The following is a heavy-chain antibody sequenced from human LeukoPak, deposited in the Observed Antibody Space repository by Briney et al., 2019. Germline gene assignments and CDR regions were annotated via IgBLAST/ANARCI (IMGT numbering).Heavy chain of an antibody. J-gene: IGHJ4*02. CDR2: INHSGST. Sequence: SETLSLTCAVYGGSFSGYYWSWIRQPPGKGLEWIGEINHSGSTNYNPSLKSRVTISVDTSKNQFSLKLSSVTAADTAVYYYARLDAGVAAAGVDYWGQGTLVTVSS. V-gene: IGHV4-34*01. CDR1: GGSFSGYY. D-gene: IGHD6-13*01. CDR3: ARLDAGVAAAGVDY.